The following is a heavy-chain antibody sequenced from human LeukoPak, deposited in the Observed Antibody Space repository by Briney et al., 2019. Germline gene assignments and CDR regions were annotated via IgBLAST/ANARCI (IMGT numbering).Heavy chain of an antibody. V-gene: IGHV3-7*01. CDR2: IKQDGSEK. J-gene: IGHJ5*02. Sequence: EGSLRLSCAAYGFTFSSYWMSWVRQAPGKGLEWVANIKQDGSEKYHVDSVKGRFTISRDNAKNSLYLQMNSLRAEDTAVYYCARSIVGASANWFDPWGQGTLVTVSS. D-gene: IGHD1-26*01. CDR1: GFTFSSYW. CDR3: ARSIVGASANWFDP.